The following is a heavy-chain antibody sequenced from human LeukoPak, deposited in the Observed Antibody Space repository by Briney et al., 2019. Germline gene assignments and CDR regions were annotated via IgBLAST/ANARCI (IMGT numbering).Heavy chain of an antibody. CDR2: IYYSGST. J-gene: IGHJ3*02. CDR3: TRGGDDWYAFDI. CDR1: GGSISYYY. Sequence: SETLSLTCTVSGGSISYYYWRWIRQPPRRGLEWVGYIYYSGSTKYNPPLRSRVTISVDSSKNQFSLKLSSVTAADTAVYYCTRGGDDWYAFDIWGQGRMVTVSS. V-gene: IGHV4-59*01. D-gene: IGHD3-9*01.